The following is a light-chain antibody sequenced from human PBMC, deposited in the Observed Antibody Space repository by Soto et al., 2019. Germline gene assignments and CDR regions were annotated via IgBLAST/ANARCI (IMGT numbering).Light chain of an antibody. CDR1: QSVSTN. J-gene: IGKJ5*01. CDR3: QQYNNWPIT. Sequence: EIVMTQSPSTLSVSPGERSTLSDMASQSVSTNLAWYQQKPGQTPRILIYGASTRSTGIPARFSGSGSGTEFTLPISSLQSEDFAVYYCQQYNNWPITFGQGTRLEIK. CDR2: GAS. V-gene: IGKV3-15*01.